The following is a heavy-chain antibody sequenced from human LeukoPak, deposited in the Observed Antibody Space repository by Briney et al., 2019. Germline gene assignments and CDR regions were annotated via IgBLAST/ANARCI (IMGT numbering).Heavy chain of an antibody. CDR1: GYSISSGYY. V-gene: IGHV4-38-2*02. Sequence: PSETLSLTCTVSGYSISSGYYWGWIRQPPGKGLEWLGSIYHSGSTYYNPSLKSRVTISVDTSKNQFSLKLSSVTAADTAVYYCARIGGGITGPFDYWGQGTLVTVSS. J-gene: IGHJ4*02. CDR3: ARIGGGITGPFDY. CDR2: IYHSGST. D-gene: IGHD1-20*01.